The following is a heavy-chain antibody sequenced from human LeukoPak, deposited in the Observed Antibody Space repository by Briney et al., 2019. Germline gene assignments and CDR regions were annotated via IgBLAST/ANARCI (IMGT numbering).Heavy chain of an antibody. Sequence: GESLRISCTGTGYSFTTYWISWVRQVPGKGLEWMGTIEPSDSYTKYSPSFQGHVTISADKSIYTAYLQWSSLKASDTAMYYCARYYDFWSGRNYFDYWGQGALVTVSS. J-gene: IGHJ4*02. CDR1: GYSFTTYW. CDR3: ARYYDFWSGRNYFDY. CDR2: IEPSDSYT. V-gene: IGHV5-10-1*01. D-gene: IGHD3-3*01.